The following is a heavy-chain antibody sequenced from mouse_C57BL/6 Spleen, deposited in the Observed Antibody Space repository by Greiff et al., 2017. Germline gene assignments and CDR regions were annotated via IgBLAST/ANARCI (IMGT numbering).Heavy chain of an antibody. CDR1: GYTFTDYY. V-gene: IGHV1-26*01. Sequence: EVMLQQSGPELVKPGASVKISCKASGYTFTDYYMNWVKQSHGKSLEWIGDINPNNGGTSYNQKFKGKATLTVDKSSSTAYMELRSLTSEDSAVYYCARSGDGYLYWYFDVWGTGTTVTVSS. CDR2: INPNNGGT. D-gene: IGHD2-3*01. CDR3: ARSGDGYLYWYFDV. J-gene: IGHJ1*03.